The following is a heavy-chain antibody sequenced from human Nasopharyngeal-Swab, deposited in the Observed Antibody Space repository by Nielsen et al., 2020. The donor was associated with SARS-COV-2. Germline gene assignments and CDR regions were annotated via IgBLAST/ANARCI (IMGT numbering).Heavy chain of an antibody. D-gene: IGHD2-15*01. CDR1: GYTFTSYA. CDR2: INAGNGNT. Sequence: ASVQVSCKASGYTFTSYAMHWVRQAPGKRLEWMGWINAGNGNTKYSQKFQGRVTITRDTSASTAYMELSSLRSEDTAVYYCARGRRGYCSGGSCGGDWYFDYWGQGTLVTVSS. V-gene: IGHV1-3*01. J-gene: IGHJ4*02. CDR3: ARGRRGYCSGGSCGGDWYFDY.